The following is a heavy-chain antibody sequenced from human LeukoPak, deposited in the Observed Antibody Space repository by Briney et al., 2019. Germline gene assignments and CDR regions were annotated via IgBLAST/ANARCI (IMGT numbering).Heavy chain of an antibody. J-gene: IGHJ5*02. D-gene: IGHD3-10*01. Sequence: SETLSLTCTVYGGSFSGYYWSWIRQPPGKGLEWFGEINHSGSTNYNPSLKSRVTISVDTSKNQFSLKLSSVTAADTAIYYCARGGYYGSGNDFRFDPWGQGTLVTVSS. V-gene: IGHV4-34*01. CDR2: INHSGST. CDR1: GGSFSGYY. CDR3: ARGGYYGSGNDFRFDP.